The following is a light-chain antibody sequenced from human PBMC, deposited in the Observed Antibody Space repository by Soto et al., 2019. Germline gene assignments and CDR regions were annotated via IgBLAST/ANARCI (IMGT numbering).Light chain of an antibody. CDR3: LQRGNRLPWT. Sequence: EIVMTQSPATLSLSPGERATLSCRASQSVGKYLVWYQQKPGQAPRLLIYDASNRATGIPARFSGSGSGTDFTLTISSLEPEGFAGYYCLQRGNRLPWTVCQGTMVDNK. V-gene: IGKV3-11*01. CDR2: DAS. J-gene: IGKJ1*01. CDR1: QSVGKY.